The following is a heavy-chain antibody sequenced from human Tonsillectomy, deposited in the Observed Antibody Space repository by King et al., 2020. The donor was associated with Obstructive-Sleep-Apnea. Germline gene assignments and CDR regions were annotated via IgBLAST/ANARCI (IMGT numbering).Heavy chain of an antibody. Sequence: QLQESGPGLVKPSQTLSLTCAVSGGSISSGGYSWSWIRQPPGKGLEWIGYIYYSGSTYYNPSLKSRVTISVDTSKNQFSLKLSSVTAADTAVYYCARVVDLELRNGWFDPWGQGTLVTVSS. D-gene: IGHD1-7*01. J-gene: IGHJ5*02. CDR2: IYYSGST. CDR1: GGSISSGGYS. V-gene: IGHV4-30-4*07. CDR3: ARVVDLELRNGWFDP.